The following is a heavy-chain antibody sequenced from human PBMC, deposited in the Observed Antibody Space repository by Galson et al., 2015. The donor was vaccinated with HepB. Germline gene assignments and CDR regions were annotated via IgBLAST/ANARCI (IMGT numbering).Heavy chain of an antibody. D-gene: IGHD1-1*01. J-gene: IGHJ4*02. CDR3: ARWGNWKPRLGWVY. Sequence: LSLTCAVYGGSFSGYYWSWIRQPPGKGLEWIGEINHSGSTNYNPSLKSRVTISVDTSKNQFSLKLSSVTAADTAVYYCARWGNWKPRLGWVYWGQGTLVTVSS. CDR1: GGSFSGYY. V-gene: IGHV4-34*01. CDR2: INHSGST.